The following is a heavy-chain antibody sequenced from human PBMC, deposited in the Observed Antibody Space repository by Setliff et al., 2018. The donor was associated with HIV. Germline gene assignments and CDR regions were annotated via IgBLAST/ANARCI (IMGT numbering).Heavy chain of an antibody. CDR1: GDTFTSHA. J-gene: IGHJ4*02. CDR3: ARAWTTVTTLDY. Sequence: SVKVSCKASGDTFTSHAISWVRQAPGQGLEWIGGIIPIFGTPNYAQKFKGRLTITADESTSTVYMELSSLRSEDTAVYYCARAWTTVTTLDYWGQGTLVTVSS. D-gene: IGHD4-17*01. V-gene: IGHV1-69*13. CDR2: IIPIFGTP.